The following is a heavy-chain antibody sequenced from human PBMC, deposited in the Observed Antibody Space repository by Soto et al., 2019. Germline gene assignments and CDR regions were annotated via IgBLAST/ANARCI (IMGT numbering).Heavy chain of an antibody. CDR2: IIPIFGTA. CDR1: GGTFSSYA. D-gene: IGHD2-2*01. J-gene: IGHJ6*02. V-gene: IGHV1-69*01. CDR3: ARYSDDIVVVPAASYYYYYGMDV. Sequence: QVQLVQSGAEVKKPGSSVKVSCKASGGTFSSYAISWVRQAPGQGLEWMGGIIPIFGTANYAQKFKGRVKITADESRSTAYMELSSLRSEDKAVYYCARYSDDIVVVPAASYYYYYGMDVWGQGTTVTVSS.